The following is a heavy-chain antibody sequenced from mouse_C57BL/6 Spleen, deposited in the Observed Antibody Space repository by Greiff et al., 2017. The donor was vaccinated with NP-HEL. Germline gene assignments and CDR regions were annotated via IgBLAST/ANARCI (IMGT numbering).Heavy chain of an antibody. CDR1: GYTFTSYG. J-gene: IGHJ3*01. D-gene: IGHD2-4*01. Sequence: LVESGAELARPGASVKLSCKASGYTFTSYGISWVKQRTGQGLEWIGEIYPRSGNTYYNEKFKGKATLTADKSSSTAYMELRSLTSEDSAVYFCARSGDYGGRAWFAYWGQGTLVTVSA. V-gene: IGHV1-81*01. CDR2: IYPRSGNT. CDR3: ARSGDYGGRAWFAY.